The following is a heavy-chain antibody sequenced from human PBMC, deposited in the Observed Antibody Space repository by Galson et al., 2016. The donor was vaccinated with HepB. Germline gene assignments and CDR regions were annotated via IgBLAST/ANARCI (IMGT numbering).Heavy chain of an antibody. J-gene: IGHJ4*02. V-gene: IGHV3-30-3*01. Sequence: SLRLSCAASGLNFNNYVMHWVRQAPGKGLEWVALISFDVNNKYYADSVKGRFTISRDNSKNSLYLQMSSLRAEDTAVYYCCVDTAMDYVFDYWGQGTLVTVSS. CDR2: ISFDVNNK. CDR3: CVDTAMDYVFDY. D-gene: IGHD5-18*01. CDR1: GLNFNNYV.